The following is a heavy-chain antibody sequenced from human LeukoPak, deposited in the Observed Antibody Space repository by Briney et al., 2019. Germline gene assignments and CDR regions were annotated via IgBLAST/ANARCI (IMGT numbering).Heavy chain of an antibody. Sequence: GGSLRHSCAASGFTLSDYYISWIRQAPGKGPGWVAYISSSGVSIFYADSVKGRLSISRDNTKKLAYLQMNSLSAEDTAVYYCARDHDYGDYDLWGQGTVVIVSS. CDR1: GFTLSDYY. V-gene: IGHV3-11*04. CDR3: ARDHDYGDYDL. J-gene: IGHJ5*02. D-gene: IGHD4-17*01. CDR2: ISSSGVSI.